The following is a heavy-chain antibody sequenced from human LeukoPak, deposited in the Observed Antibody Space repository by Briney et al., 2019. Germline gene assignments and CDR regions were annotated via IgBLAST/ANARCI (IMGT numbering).Heavy chain of an antibody. D-gene: IGHD1-26*01. CDR3: ARRGRELLRGSFDY. Sequence: SETLSLTCAVYGGSFSSYYWSWIRQPPGKGLEWIGYIYYSGSTNYNPSLKSRVTISVDTSKNQFSLKLSSVTAADTAVYYCARRGRELLRGSFDYWGQGTLVTVSS. J-gene: IGHJ4*02. V-gene: IGHV4-59*08. CDR1: GGSFSSYY. CDR2: IYYSGST.